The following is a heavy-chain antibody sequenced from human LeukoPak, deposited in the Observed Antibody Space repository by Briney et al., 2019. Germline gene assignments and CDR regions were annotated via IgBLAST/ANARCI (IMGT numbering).Heavy chain of an antibody. Sequence: GGSLRLSCAASGFTFSSYSMNWVRQAPGKGLEWVSYISSGSSTIYYADSVKGRFTISRDNAKNSLYLQMNSLRAEDTAVYYCAETSHSGYPNYWGRGTLVTVSS. CDR1: GFTFSSYS. CDR3: AETSHSGYPNY. J-gene: IGHJ4*02. V-gene: IGHV3-48*01. D-gene: IGHD3-22*01. CDR2: ISSGSSTI.